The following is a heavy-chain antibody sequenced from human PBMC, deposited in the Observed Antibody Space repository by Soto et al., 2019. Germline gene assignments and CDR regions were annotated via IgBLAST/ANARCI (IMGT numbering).Heavy chain of an antibody. CDR1: GGNFRRYA. V-gene: IGHV1-69*13. J-gene: IGHJ6*02. D-gene: IGHD2-2*01. Sequence: ASVKVSCKASGGNFRRYAISWVRQAPGQGLEWMGGILPIFGSPSHAQKFQGRVTVTADESTSTAYLELTSLTSEDTAMYYCVFGDCTTTSCSYYFYGLDVWGQWSPVTVSS. CDR2: ILPIFGSP. CDR3: VFGDCTTTSCSYYFYGLDV.